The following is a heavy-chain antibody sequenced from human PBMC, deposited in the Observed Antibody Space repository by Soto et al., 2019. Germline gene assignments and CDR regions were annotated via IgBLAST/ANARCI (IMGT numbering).Heavy chain of an antibody. V-gene: IGHV3-23*01. CDR1: GFTFSSYA. CDR2: ISGSGGST. Sequence: PVGSLRLSCAASGFTFSSYAMSWVRQAPGKGLEWVSAISGSGGSTYYADSVKGRFTISRDNSKNTLYLQMNSLRAEDTAVYYCAKAMIVVVITTPDYWGQGTLVTVSS. J-gene: IGHJ4*02. CDR3: AKAMIVVVITTPDY. D-gene: IGHD3-22*01.